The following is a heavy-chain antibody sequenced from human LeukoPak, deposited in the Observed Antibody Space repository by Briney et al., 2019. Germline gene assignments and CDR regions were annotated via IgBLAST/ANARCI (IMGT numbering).Heavy chain of an antibody. CDR1: GYSFSDYH. Sequence: ASVKVSCKASGYSFSDYHINWVGQASGQGPEWMGWINPNNGDTDYAKAFQGRVTMTRDTSISTAYMELNRLRSDDTAMYYCARGEYSNGYPYRLDFWGQGTLLTVSS. D-gene: IGHD3-16*01. J-gene: IGHJ4*02. CDR3: ARGEYSNGYPYRLDF. V-gene: IGHV1-2*02. CDR2: INPNNGDT.